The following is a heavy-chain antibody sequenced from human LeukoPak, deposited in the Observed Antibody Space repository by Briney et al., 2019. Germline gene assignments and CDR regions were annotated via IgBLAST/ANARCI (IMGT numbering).Heavy chain of an antibody. CDR3: ARVAFWSGYYTHFDY. D-gene: IGHD3-3*01. CDR1: GGSISGYY. Sequence: SETLSLTCTVSGGSISGYYWSWIRQPAGKALEWIGRIYSTGSTHYNPSLKSRVTMSVDTSKNQFSLKLSSVTAADAAVYYCARVAFWSGYYTHFDYWGQGTLVTVPS. J-gene: IGHJ4*02. V-gene: IGHV4-4*07. CDR2: IYSTGST.